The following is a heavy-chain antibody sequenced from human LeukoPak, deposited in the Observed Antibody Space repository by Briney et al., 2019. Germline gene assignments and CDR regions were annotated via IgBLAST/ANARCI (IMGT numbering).Heavy chain of an antibody. CDR2: FDPEDGET. D-gene: IGHD3-22*01. Sequence: ASVKVSCRVSGYTLTELSMHWVRQAPGKGLEWMGGFDPEDGETIYAQKFQGRVTMTEDTSTDTAYIELSSLRSEDTAVYYCATDKRVDYYDSSGYSFDYWGQGTLVTVSS. V-gene: IGHV1-24*01. CDR3: ATDKRVDYYDSSGYSFDY. J-gene: IGHJ4*02. CDR1: GYTLTELS.